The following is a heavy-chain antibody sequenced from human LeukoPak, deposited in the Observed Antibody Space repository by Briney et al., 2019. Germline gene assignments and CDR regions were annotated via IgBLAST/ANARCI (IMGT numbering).Heavy chain of an antibody. V-gene: IGHV1-69*06. CDR3: ARDHRTLKYYYDSSGYREGPYYYMDV. CDR1: GGTFSSYA. CDR2: IIPIFGTA. D-gene: IGHD3-22*01. Sequence: ASVNVSCKASGGTFSSYAISWVRQAPGQGLEWMGGIIPIFGTANYAQKLQGRVTITGDKSTSTAYMELSSLRSEDTAVYYCARDHRTLKYYYDSSGYREGPYYYMDVWGKGTTVTISS. J-gene: IGHJ6*03.